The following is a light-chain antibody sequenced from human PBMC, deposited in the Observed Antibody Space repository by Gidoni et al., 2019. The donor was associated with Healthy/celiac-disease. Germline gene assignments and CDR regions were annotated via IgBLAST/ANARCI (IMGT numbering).Light chain of an antibody. Sequence: DIVMTQSPDSLAVSLGERATINCKSSQSVLYSSNNKNYLAWYQQKPGQPPKLLIYWASTRESGVPERFSGSGSGTDFTLTSSSLQAEDVAVYYCQQYYSTPLTFXQXTKVEIK. J-gene: IGKJ1*01. CDR2: WAS. CDR3: QQYYSTPLT. V-gene: IGKV4-1*01. CDR1: QSVLYSSNNKNY.